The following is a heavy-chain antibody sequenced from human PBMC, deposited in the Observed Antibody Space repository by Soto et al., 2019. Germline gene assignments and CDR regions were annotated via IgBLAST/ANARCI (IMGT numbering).Heavy chain of an antibody. J-gene: IGHJ4*02. CDR3: ARDRSGSYGYYFDY. CDR1: GGTFSSYA. Sequence: VASVKVSCKASGGTFSSYAISWVRQAPGQGLEWMGGIIPIFGTANYAQKFQGRVTITADESTSTAYMELSSLRSEDTAVYYCARDRSGSYGYYFDYWGQGTLVTVSS. CDR2: IIPIFGTA. V-gene: IGHV1-69*13. D-gene: IGHD1-26*01.